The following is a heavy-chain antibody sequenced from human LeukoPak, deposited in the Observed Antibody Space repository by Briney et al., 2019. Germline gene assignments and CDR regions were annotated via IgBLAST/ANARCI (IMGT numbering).Heavy chain of an antibody. Sequence: GGSLRLSCAASGSTFSNAWMSWVRQAPGKGLEWVGRIKSKTDGGTTDYAAPVKGRFTISRDDSKNTLYLQMNSLKTEDTAVYYCTTAQRQHPNDYWGQGTLVTVSS. J-gene: IGHJ4*02. D-gene: IGHD6-25*01. CDR2: IKSKTDGGTT. V-gene: IGHV3-15*01. CDR1: GSTFSNAW. CDR3: TTAQRQHPNDY.